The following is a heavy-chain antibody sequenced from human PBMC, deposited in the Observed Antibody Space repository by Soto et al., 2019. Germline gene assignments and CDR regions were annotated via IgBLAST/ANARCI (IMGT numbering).Heavy chain of an antibody. CDR1: GFSFSTYG. Sequence: QVHLVESGGGVVQPGRSLRLSCAASGFSFSTYGMRWVRQAPGKGLEWVASISNDGSNTYYADSVKGRFTICRDNSKNTLNPQMNSQRADDTAVSYWEKRFGNYGAFDYWAQGPLSTVSS. CDR3: EKRFGNYGAFDY. D-gene: IGHD4-17*01. V-gene: IGHV3-30*18. J-gene: IGHJ4*02. CDR2: ISNDGSNT.